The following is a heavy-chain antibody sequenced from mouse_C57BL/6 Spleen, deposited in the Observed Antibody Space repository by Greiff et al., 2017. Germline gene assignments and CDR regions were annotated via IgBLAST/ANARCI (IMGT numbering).Heavy chain of an antibody. J-gene: IGHJ1*03. D-gene: IGHD4-1*01. V-gene: IGHV3-6*01. CDR1: GYSITSGYY. CDR2: ISYDGSN. Sequence: DVKLVESGPGLVKPSQSLSLTCSVTGYSITSGYYWNWIRQFPGNKLEWMGYISYDGSNNYNPSLKKRISITRDTSKNKLFLKLKAVTTEDTATYYWGRVWDWYFDVWGTGTTVTVAS. CDR3: GRVWDWYFDV.